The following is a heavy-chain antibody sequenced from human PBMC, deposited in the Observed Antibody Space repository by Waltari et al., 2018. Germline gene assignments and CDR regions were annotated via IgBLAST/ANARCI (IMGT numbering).Heavy chain of an antibody. J-gene: IGHJ4*02. CDR1: GGSISSSSYY. CDR2: IYYRGST. CDR3: AREGRRTADY. D-gene: IGHD1-1*01. V-gene: IGHV4-39*07. Sequence: QLQLQESGPGLVKPSETLSLTCTVSGGSISSSSYYWGWIRQPPGTGLEWIGSIYYRGSTYYNPSRKSRVTISVDTSKNQFSLKLSSVTAADTAVYYCAREGRRTADYWGQGTLVTVSS.